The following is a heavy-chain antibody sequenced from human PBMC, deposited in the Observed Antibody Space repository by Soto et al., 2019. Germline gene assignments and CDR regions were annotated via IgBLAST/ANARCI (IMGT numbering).Heavy chain of an antibody. D-gene: IGHD5-18*01. Sequence: SETLSLTCTVSGGSISSGDYYWSWIRQPPGKGLEWIGYIYYSGSTYYNPSLKSRVTISVDTSKNQFSLKLSSVTAADTAVYYCASGRWLQRNWVFDYWGQGTLVTV. CDR1: GGSISSGDYY. V-gene: IGHV4-30-4*01. CDR2: IYYSGST. CDR3: ASGRWLQRNWVFDY. J-gene: IGHJ4*02.